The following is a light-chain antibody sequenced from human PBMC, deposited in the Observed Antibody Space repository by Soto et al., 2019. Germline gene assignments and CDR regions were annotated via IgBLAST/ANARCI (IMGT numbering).Light chain of an antibody. CDR1: QSVSSN. V-gene: IGKV3-15*01. J-gene: IGKJ1*01. CDR2: GAS. Sequence: EIVMTQSPATLSESPGERATLSCRASQSVSSNLAWYQQKPGQAPRLLIYGASTRATGIPARFSGSGSGTEFTLTISSLQSADFAVYYCQQYSNWPRTFGQGTKVDI. CDR3: QQYSNWPRT.